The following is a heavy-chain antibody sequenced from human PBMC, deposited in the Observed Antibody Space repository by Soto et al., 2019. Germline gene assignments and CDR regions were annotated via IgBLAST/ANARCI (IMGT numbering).Heavy chain of an antibody. CDR2: ISSGGGST. J-gene: IGHJ6*02. V-gene: IGHV3-74*01. D-gene: IGHD3-10*01. Sequence: GSLRLSCTASGFTFSSYWMHWVRQAPGKGLVWVSRISSGGGSTNYADSVKDRFTISRDNFKKTLDLQMNGLGAEDTAVYYCAKGSGMDVWGRGTTVTVSS. CDR3: AKGSGMDV. CDR1: GFTFSSYW.